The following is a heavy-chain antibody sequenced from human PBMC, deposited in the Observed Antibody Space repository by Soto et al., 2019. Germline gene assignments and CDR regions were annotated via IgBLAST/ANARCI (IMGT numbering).Heavy chain of an antibody. CDR2: ISGSGGST. CDR3: ASRITIFGVVILPVPNPMDV. D-gene: IGHD3-3*01. Sequence: GGSLRLSCAASGFTFSSYAMSWVRQAPGKGLEWVSAISGSGGSTYYADSVKGRFTISRDNSKNTLYLQMNSLRAEDTAVYYCASRITIFGVVILPVPNPMDVWGKGTTVTVSS. CDR1: GFTFSSYA. J-gene: IGHJ6*04. V-gene: IGHV3-23*01.